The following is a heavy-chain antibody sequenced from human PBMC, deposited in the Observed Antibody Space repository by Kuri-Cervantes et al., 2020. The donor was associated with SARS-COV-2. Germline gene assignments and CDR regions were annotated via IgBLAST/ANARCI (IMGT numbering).Heavy chain of an antibody. CDR3: ATGVPTRLFGEELKNDAFDI. D-gene: IGHD3-10*01. CDR2: INPNSGGT. Sequence: ASVKVSCKASGYTFTGYYIHWVRQAPGERLEWMGWINPNSGGTKYAQKFEGWVTLTRDTSIATAYMEVSRLRSDDTAVYYCATGVPTRLFGEELKNDAFDIWGQGTTVTASS. CDR1: GYTFTGYY. J-gene: IGHJ3*02. V-gene: IGHV1-2*04.